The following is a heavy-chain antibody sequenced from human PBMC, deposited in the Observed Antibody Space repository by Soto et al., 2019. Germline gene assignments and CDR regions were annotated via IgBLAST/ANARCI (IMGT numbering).Heavy chain of an antibody. CDR2: ISGSGGST. J-gene: IGHJ3*02. Sequence: GGSLRLSCAASGFTFRNYAMSWVRQAPGKGLEWVSAISGSGGSTYYADSVKGRFTISRDNSKNTLYLQMNSLRAEDTAVYYCAKDKVWELQFSAFDIWGQGTMVTVSS. D-gene: IGHD1-26*01. CDR1: GFTFRNYA. V-gene: IGHV3-23*01. CDR3: AKDKVWELQFSAFDI.